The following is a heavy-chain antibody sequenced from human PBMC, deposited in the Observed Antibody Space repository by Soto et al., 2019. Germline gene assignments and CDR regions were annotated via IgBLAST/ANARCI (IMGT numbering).Heavy chain of an antibody. CDR1: GYTFTSYY. V-gene: IGHV1-46*01. Sequence: ASVKVSCKASGYTFTSYYMHWVRQAPGQGLEWMGIINPSGGSTSYAQKFQGWVTMTRDTSISTAYMELSRLRSDDTAVYYCARSTYCSGGSCYSFADAFDIWGQGTMVTVSS. D-gene: IGHD2-15*01. CDR3: ARSTYCSGGSCYSFADAFDI. J-gene: IGHJ3*02. CDR2: INPSGGST.